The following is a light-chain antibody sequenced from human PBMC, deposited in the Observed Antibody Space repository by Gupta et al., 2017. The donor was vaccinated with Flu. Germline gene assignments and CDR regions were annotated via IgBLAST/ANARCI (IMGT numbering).Light chain of an antibody. V-gene: IGLV1-44*01. CDR3: AAWDDSRNGLV. CDR2: GHN. J-gene: IGLJ3*02. CDR1: TSNIGSTT. Sequence: QSLVTQPPSASGTPVQKVTISCSGSTSNIGSTTVNWYQQRPGTTPKLLIYGHNQRPSGVPDRFSGSKYGTSAALAISGLQAEDEADYYCAAWDDSRNGLVFGGGTKLTVL.